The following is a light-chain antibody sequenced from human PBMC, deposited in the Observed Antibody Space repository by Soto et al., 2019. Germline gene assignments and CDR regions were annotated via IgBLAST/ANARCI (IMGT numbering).Light chain of an antibody. CDR1: SSNIGSNY. Sequence: QSVLTQPPSASGTAGQRVTISCSGSSSNIGSNYVYWYQQLPRTAPKLLIYSNNQRPSGVPDRFSGSKSGTSASLAISGLRSEDEADYYCAAWDDSLSGWVFGTGTKVTVL. CDR2: SNN. J-gene: IGLJ1*01. V-gene: IGLV1-47*02. CDR3: AAWDDSLSGWV.